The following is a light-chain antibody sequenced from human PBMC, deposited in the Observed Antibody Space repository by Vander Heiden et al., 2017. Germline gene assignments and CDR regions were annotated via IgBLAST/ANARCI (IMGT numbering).Light chain of an antibody. CDR2: DAS. J-gene: IGKJ4*01. CDR3: QQYDNLPRLT. CDR1: QDISNY. Sequence: DIQMTQSPSSLSASVGDRVTITCQASQDISNYLNWYQQKPGKAPKLLIYDASNLETGVPSRFSRSGAGTDFTFTISSLQPEDIATYYCQQYDNLPRLTFGGGTKVEIK. V-gene: IGKV1-33*01.